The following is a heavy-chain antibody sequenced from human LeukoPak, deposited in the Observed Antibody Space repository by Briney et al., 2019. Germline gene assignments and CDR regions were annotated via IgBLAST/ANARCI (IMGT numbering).Heavy chain of an antibody. V-gene: IGHV3-23*01. Sequence: PGGSLRLSCAASGFTFNSYAMSWVRRAPGKGLEWVSSISSSGGSTYYVDSVKGRFTISRDNSKNTLYLQMNSLRAEDTAVYYCAESPMTRVTTEGFDFWGQGTLVTVSS. D-gene: IGHD4-17*01. J-gene: IGHJ4*02. CDR2: ISSSGGST. CDR1: GFTFNSYA. CDR3: AESPMTRVTTEGFDF.